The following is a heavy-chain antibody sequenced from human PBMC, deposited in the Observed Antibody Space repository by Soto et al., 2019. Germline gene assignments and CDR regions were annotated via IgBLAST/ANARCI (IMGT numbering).Heavy chain of an antibody. Sequence: SVKVSCKASGGTFSSYAISWVRQAPGQGLEWMGGIIPIFGTANYAQKFQGRVTITADESTSTAYMELSSLRSEDTAVYYCAREYCSSTSCIHPLWYLYLWGRGTLVTVSS. CDR3: AREYCSSTSCIHPLWYLYL. J-gene: IGHJ2*01. V-gene: IGHV1-69*13. CDR1: GGTFSSYA. D-gene: IGHD2-2*01. CDR2: IIPIFGTA.